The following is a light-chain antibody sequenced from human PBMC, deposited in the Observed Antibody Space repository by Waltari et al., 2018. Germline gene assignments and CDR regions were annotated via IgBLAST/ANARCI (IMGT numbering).Light chain of an antibody. CDR1: SSHIGSNY. Sequence: QSLLPQPPSASGTPGPRVTISCSGSSSHIGSNYVYWYQQLPGTAPKLLIYRNSQRPSGVPDRFSGSKSGTSASLAISGLRSEDEADYYCAAWDDSLSARFVFGTGTKVTVL. V-gene: IGLV1-47*01. CDR2: RNS. CDR3: AAWDDSLSARFV. J-gene: IGLJ1*01.